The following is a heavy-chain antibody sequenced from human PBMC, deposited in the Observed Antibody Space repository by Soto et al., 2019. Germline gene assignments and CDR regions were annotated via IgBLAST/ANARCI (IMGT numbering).Heavy chain of an antibody. J-gene: IGHJ4*02. D-gene: IGHD2-2*01. CDR3: ERAPSRQLLFVKFDY. V-gene: IGHV4-34*01. CDR2: INHSGST. Sequence: SSETLSLTCAVYGGSFSGYYWSWIRQPPGKGLEWIGEINHSGSTNYNPSLKSRVTISVDTSKNQFSLKLSSVTAADTAVYYCERAPSRQLLFVKFDYWGQGNLVTVSS. CDR1: GGSFSGYY.